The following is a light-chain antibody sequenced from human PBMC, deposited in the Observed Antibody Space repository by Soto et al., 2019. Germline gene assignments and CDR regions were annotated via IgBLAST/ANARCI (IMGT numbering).Light chain of an antibody. V-gene: IGLV2-14*01. J-gene: IGLJ2*01. CDR1: STDVGAYNY. Sequence: QSALTQPASVSGSPGQSITISCTGSSTDVGAYNYVSWYQQYPGQAPNLLIYEVSRRPSGFSHRFSGSKSVNTASLTISGLQAEDEADYYCCTDTGRDFYILGGGTKLTVL. CDR2: EVS. CDR3: CTDTGRDFYI.